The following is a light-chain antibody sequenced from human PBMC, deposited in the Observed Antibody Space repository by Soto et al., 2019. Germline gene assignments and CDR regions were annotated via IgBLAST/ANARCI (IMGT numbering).Light chain of an antibody. Sequence: EILITQSPATFSVSPGDRSTLSCRASRTVHSNVAWYQHKPGQAPRLLIYGSSFRATGVPARFSGSGFGTDFTLTISSLQSEDFVVYYCQQYNNWTPVTFGQGTKVDIK. CDR2: GSS. CDR1: RTVHSN. CDR3: QQYNNWTPVT. J-gene: IGKJ1*01. V-gene: IGKV3-15*01.